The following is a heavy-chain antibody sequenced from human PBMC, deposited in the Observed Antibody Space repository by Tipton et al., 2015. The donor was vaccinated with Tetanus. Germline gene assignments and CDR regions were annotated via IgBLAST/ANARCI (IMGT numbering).Heavy chain of an antibody. D-gene: IGHD4-17*01. V-gene: IGHV4-59*01. Sequence: TLSLTCTVSGGSISSYYWSWIRQPPGKGLEWIGYIFYSGNTNYNPSLKTRVTISVDTSKNQFSLKLSSVTAADTAVYYWARDRGLTTGGGIGMDVWGQGTTVTVSS. J-gene: IGHJ6*02. CDR3: ARDRGLTTGGGIGMDV. CDR1: GGSISSYY. CDR2: IFYSGNT.